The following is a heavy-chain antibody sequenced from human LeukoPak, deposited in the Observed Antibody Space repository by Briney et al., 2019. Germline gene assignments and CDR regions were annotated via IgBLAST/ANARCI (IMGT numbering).Heavy chain of an antibody. CDR3: ARDRSYYDSSGHYYYFYGMDV. V-gene: IGHV4-4*07. CDR2: FYTSGST. D-gene: IGHD3-22*01. CDR1: GGSISSYY. Sequence: SGTLSLTCTVSGGSISSYYWSWIPQPAGKGREWIGRFYTSGSTNYNPSLKSRVTMSVGTSKNQFSLKLNSVTAADTAVYYCARDRSYYDSSGHYYYFYGMDVWGQGTTVTVSS. J-gene: IGHJ6*02.